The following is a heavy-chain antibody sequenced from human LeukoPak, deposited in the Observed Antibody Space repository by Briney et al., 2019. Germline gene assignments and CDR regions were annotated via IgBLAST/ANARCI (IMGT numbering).Heavy chain of an antibody. J-gene: IGHJ5*02. Sequence: PGGSLRLSCAASGFTFSSYGMHWVRQAPGKGLEWVAVISYDGSNKYYADSVKGRFTISRDNSKNTLYLQMNSLRAEDTAVYYCAKGPMIVVVNAWGQGTLVTVSS. CDR2: ISYDGSNK. CDR3: AKGPMIVVVNA. CDR1: GFTFSSYG. V-gene: IGHV3-30*18. D-gene: IGHD3-22*01.